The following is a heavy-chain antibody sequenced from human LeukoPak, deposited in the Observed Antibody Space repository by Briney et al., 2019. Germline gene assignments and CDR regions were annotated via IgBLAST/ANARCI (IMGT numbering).Heavy chain of an antibody. V-gene: IGHV4-39*01. CDR2: IYYSGST. Sequence: KPSETLSLTCTVSGGSISSSSYYWGWIRQPPGKGLEWIGSIYYSGSTNNNPSLKNQVTMSVDTSKNQFSLKLSSVTAADTAVYYCARRRTMFGYFAGEFDYWGQGTLVTVSS. J-gene: IGHJ4*02. CDR1: GGSISSSSYY. CDR3: ARRRTMFGYFAGEFDY. D-gene: IGHD3-10*02.